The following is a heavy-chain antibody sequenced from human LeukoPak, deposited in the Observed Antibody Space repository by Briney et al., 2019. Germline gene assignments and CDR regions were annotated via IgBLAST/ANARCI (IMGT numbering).Heavy chain of an antibody. Sequence: GGSLRLSCAASGFTFSSYYMSWVRQAPGKGLEWVANINQDASDKFFVDSVKGRFTISRDNAKNSLYLQMNSLRAEDTAVYYCVREAVSTGTDDAFDIWGQGTVVTVSS. J-gene: IGHJ3*02. CDR2: INQDASDK. V-gene: IGHV3-7*01. CDR3: VREAVSTGTDDAFDI. CDR1: GFTFSSYY. D-gene: IGHD3-9*01.